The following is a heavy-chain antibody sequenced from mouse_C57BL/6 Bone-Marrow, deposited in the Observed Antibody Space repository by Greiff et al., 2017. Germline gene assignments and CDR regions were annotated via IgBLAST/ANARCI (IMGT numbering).Heavy chain of an antibody. D-gene: IGHD2-4*01. CDR1: GYTFTSYG. J-gene: IGHJ4*01. Sequence: VMLVESGAELARPGASVKLSCKASGYTFTSYGISWVKQRTGQGLEWIGEIYPRSGNTYYNEKFKGKATLTADKSSSTAYMELRSLTSEDSAVYFCARSSYDSLAMDYWGQGTSVTVSS. V-gene: IGHV1-81*01. CDR2: IYPRSGNT. CDR3: ARSSYDSLAMDY.